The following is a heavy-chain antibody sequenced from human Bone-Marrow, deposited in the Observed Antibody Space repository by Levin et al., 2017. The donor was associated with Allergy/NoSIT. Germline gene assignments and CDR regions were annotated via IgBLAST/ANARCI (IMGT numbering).Heavy chain of an antibody. CDR1: EYTLSELA. Sequence: GASVKVSCKVSEYTLSELAMHWVRQAPGKGLEWMGGFDLEDGETVYAQKFQGRLTMTEDTSTDTAYMELSSLRSEDTAVYYCATAVYCGGDCYWNRWPFDYWGQGTLVSVSS. J-gene: IGHJ4*02. CDR2: FDLEDGET. D-gene: IGHD2-21*02. CDR3: ATAVYCGGDCYWNRWPFDY. V-gene: IGHV1-24*01.